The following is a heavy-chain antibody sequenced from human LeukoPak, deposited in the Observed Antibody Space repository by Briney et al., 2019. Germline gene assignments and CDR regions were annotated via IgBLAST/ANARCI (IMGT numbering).Heavy chain of an antibody. D-gene: IGHD3-10*01. CDR3: ARLYGLHPNTS. J-gene: IGHJ4*02. CDR2: INHSGST. V-gene: IGHV4-34*01. CDR1: GGSFSGYY. Sequence: PSETLSLTCAVYGGSFSGYYWSWIRQPPGKGLDWIGEINHSGSTNYNPSLNNRVTISVDTSKNQFSLKLSSVNAAETAVYYCARLYGLHPNTSWGQGTLVTVSS.